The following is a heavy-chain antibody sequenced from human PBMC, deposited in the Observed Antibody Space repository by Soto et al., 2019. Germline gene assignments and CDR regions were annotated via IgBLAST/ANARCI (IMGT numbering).Heavy chain of an antibody. CDR1: GFTFSSYS. CDR2: ISTSGSYI. V-gene: IGHV3-21*01. J-gene: IGHJ6*02. CDR3: LGQDSYNDVDV. D-gene: IGHD3-3*01. Sequence: EVQLVESGGGLVKPGGSLRLSCVASGFTFSSYSMNWVRQAPGKGLEWVSSISTSGSYIYYADSVKGRFTISTDNAKKSLSLQMNSLRAEDTAVYFCLGQDSYNDVDVWGQGTTVTVSS.